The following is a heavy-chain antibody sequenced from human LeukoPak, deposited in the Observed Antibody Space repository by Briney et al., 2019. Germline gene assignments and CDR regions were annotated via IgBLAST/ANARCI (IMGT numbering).Heavy chain of an antibody. D-gene: IGHD6-13*01. J-gene: IGHJ6*02. CDR2: INPSGGST. Sequence: GASVKVSCKASGYTFTSYYMHWVRQAPGQGLERMGIINPSGGSTSYAQKFQGRVTMTRDTSTSTVYMELSSLRSEDAAVYYCATPSIAAAGYYYYGMDVWGQGTTVTVSS. CDR1: GYTFTSYY. CDR3: ATPSIAAAGYYYYGMDV. V-gene: IGHV1-46*01.